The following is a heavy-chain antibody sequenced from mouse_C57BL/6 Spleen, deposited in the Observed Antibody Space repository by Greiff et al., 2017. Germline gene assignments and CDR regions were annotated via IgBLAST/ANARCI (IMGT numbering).Heavy chain of an antibody. V-gene: IGHV1-15*01. CDR2: IDPETGGT. CDR3: TRTFAAVVATNFDC. D-gene: IGHD1-1*01. J-gene: IGHJ2*01. CDR1: GYTFTDYE. Sequence: QVQLKQSGAELVRPGASVTLSCKASGYTFTDYEMHWVKQPPVHGLEWIGAIDPETGGTAYNQKFKGKAILTADKSASTAYMELRSLPSEDSAVYYCTRTFAAVVATNFDCWGQGTTLTVSS.